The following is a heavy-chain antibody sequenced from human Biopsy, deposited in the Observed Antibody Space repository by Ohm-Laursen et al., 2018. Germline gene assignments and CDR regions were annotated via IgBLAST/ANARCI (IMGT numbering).Heavy chain of an antibody. V-gene: IGHV6-1*01. CDR1: GDSVSSNSAA. CDR2: TYHRSKWYN. D-gene: IGHD3-22*01. J-gene: IGHJ3*02. Sequence: QTLSLTCAISGDSVSSNSAAWNWIRQSPSRGLEWLGRTYHRSKWYNDYAVSVKSRITVNPDTSKNQFPLQLNSVTHEETAVYYCARDTIGYDSSGYYYGDGFDMWGQGTMVTVSS. CDR3: ARDTIGYDSSGYYYGDGFDM.